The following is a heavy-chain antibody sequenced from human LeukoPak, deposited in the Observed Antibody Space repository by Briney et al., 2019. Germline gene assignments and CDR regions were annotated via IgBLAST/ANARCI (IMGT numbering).Heavy chain of an antibody. D-gene: IGHD6-19*01. Sequence: GGSLRLSCAASGFTVSRYSMNWVRQAPGKGLEWVSSISSSSSYIYYADSVKGRFTISRDNAKNSLYLQMNSLRAEDTAVYYCARDRGEAVAKDYWGQGPLVTVSS. J-gene: IGHJ4*02. CDR2: ISSSSSYI. CDR1: GFTVSRYS. V-gene: IGHV3-21*01. CDR3: ARDRGEAVAKDY.